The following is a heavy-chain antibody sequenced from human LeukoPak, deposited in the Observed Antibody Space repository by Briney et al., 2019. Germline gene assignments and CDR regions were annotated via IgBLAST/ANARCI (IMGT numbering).Heavy chain of an antibody. Sequence: GGSLRLSCAASGFTFSTYWMTWVRQAPGKGLEWVANIKRDGSENYYVDSVKGRFTISRDNAKNSLYLQMNSLRADDTAVYYCARDQGAAGDYWGQGTLVTVSS. V-gene: IGHV3-7*01. D-gene: IGHD6-13*01. CDR3: ARDQGAAGDY. J-gene: IGHJ4*02. CDR2: IKRDGSEN. CDR1: GFTFSTYW.